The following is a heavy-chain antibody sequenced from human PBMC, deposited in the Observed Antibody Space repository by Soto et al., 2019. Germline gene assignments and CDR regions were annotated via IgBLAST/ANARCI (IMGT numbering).Heavy chain of an antibody. CDR1: GYTFTGYY. J-gene: IGHJ6*02. V-gene: IGHV1-2*02. CDR2: INPNSGGT. Sequence: ASVKVSCKASGYTFTGYYMHWVRQAPGQGLEWMGWINPNSGGTNYAQKFQGRVTMTRDTSISTAYMELSRLRSDDTAVYYCAREPGSRVLRYFVSYGMDVWGQGTTVTVSS. D-gene: IGHD3-9*01. CDR3: AREPGSRVLRYFVSYGMDV.